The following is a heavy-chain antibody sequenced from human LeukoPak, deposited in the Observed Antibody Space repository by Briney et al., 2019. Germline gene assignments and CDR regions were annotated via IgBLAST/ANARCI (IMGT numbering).Heavy chain of an antibody. V-gene: IGHV1-69*13. Sequence: SVKVSRKASGGTFSSYAISWVRQAPGQGLEWMGGIIPIFGTANYAQKFQGRVTITADESTSTAYMELSSLRSEDTAVYYCARDQKDYYGSSDIWGQGTMVTVSS. CDR3: ARDQKDYYGSSDI. CDR1: GGTFSSYA. D-gene: IGHD3-10*01. CDR2: IIPIFGTA. J-gene: IGHJ3*02.